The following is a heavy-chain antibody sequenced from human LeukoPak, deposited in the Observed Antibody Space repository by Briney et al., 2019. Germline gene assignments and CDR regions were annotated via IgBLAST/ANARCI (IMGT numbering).Heavy chain of an antibody. V-gene: IGHV4-59*01. CDR3: ARRPRAHPFDY. Sequence: SETLPLTCTVSGGSISNYYWSWIRQPPGKGLEWIGYISHSGSTNYNPSLKSRVTISVDTSKNQFSLKLSSVTAADTAVYYCARRPRAHPFDYWGQGTLVTVSS. J-gene: IGHJ4*02. CDR1: GGSISNYY. CDR2: ISHSGST. D-gene: IGHD6-25*01.